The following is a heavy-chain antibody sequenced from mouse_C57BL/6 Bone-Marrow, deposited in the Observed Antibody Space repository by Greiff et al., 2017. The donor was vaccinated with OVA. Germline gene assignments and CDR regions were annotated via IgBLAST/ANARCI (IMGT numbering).Heavy chain of an antibody. CDR3: ARFYYYGSSYAWFAY. CDR2: IFPGSGST. CDR1: GYTFTDYY. Sequence: VQLQQSGPELVKPGASVKISCKASGYTFTDYYINWVKQRPGQGLEWIGWIFPGSGSTYYNEKFKGKATLTVDKSSSTAYMLLSSLTSEDSAVYVGARFYYYGSSYAWFAYWGQGTLVTVSA. D-gene: IGHD1-1*01. V-gene: IGHV1-75*01. J-gene: IGHJ3*01.